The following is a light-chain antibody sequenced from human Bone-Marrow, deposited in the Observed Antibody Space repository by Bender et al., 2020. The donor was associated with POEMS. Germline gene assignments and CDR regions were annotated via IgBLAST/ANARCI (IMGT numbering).Light chain of an antibody. CDR1: SSDVGGYNF. Sequence: QSALTQPASVSGSLGQSITISCTGTSSDVGGYNFVSWFQQHPGKAPKLIISEVSQRPSGVPDRISGSIDSSSNSASLTISGLKTEDEADYYCQSYDSSLSGSWVFGGGTKLTVL. V-gene: IGLV2-14*03. CDR3: QSYDSSLSGSWV. J-gene: IGLJ3*02. CDR2: EVS.